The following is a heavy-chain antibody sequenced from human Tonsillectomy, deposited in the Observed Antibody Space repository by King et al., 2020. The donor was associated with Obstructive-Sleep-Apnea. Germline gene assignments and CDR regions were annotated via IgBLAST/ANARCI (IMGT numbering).Heavy chain of an antibody. CDR1: GFTFSNAW. J-gene: IGHJ4*02. Sequence: QLVESGGGLVKPGGSLRLSCVVSGFTFSNAWRSWVRQAPGKGLEWGGRIKRKIDVETTDYAAPVKGRFTISRVDSKNTLYLQMNSLKTEYMAFYYCIRRPDYWGQGTLVIVSS. CDR3: IRRPDY. V-gene: IGHV3-15*01. CDR2: IKRKIDVETT.